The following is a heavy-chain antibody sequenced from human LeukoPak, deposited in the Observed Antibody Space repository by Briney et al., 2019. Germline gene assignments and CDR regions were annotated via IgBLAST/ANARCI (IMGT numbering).Heavy chain of an antibody. Sequence: GGSLRLSCAASGFTFSSYWMSWVRQAPGKGLEWVSYISSSSSTIYYADSVKGRFTISRDNSKNTLYLQMNSLRAEDTAVYYCAKPGSSYNSNFDYWGQGTLVTVSS. CDR1: GFTFSSYW. CDR2: ISSSSSTI. D-gene: IGHD2-15*01. V-gene: IGHV3-48*01. J-gene: IGHJ4*02. CDR3: AKPGSSYNSNFDY.